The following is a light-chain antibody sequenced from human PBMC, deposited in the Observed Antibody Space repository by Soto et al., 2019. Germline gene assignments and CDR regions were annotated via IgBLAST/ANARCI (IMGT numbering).Light chain of an antibody. V-gene: IGKV3-20*01. CDR2: GAS. J-gene: IGKJ1*01. Sequence: EIVLMQSPDTLSLSPGERATLSCRASQSVSSRYLAWYQQKPGQAPRLLIYGASNRATGIPDRFSGRGSGTDFTLTISRLEPEDFAVYYCQKYGSSGTFGQGTKVDIK. CDR3: QKYGSSGT. CDR1: QSVSSRY.